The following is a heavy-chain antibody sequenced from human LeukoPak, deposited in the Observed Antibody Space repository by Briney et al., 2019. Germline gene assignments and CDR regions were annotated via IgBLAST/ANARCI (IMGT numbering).Heavy chain of an antibody. J-gene: IGHJ4*02. D-gene: IGHD3-10*01. CDR1: EFTFSNYV. V-gene: IGHV3-21*01. CDR2: ISSSSTYI. CDR3: ARDPGNYYGSGTYYDC. Sequence: GGSLRLSCAASEFTFSNYVMNWVRQAPGKGLEWVSSISSSSTYIHYADSVKGRFTISRDNSKNSLFLQMSSLRAEDTAVYYCARDPGNYYGSGTYYDCWGQGTLVTVSS.